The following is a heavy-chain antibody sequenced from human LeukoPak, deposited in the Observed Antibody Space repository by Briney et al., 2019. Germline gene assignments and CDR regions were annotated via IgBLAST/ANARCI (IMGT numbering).Heavy chain of an antibody. J-gene: IGHJ4*02. CDR3: ASRSASSFDY. CDR1: GGSFSGYY. D-gene: IGHD3-16*01. CDR2: IYYSGST. Sequence: SETLSLACAVYGGSFSGYYWSWIRQPPGKGLEWIGYIYYSGSTSYNPSLKSRVTISVDTSKNQFSLKLNSVTAADTAVYYCASRSASSFDYWGQGTLVAVSS. V-gene: IGHV4-59*08.